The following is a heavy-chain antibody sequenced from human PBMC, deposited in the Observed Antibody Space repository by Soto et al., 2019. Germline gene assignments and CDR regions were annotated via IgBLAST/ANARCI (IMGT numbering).Heavy chain of an antibody. CDR2: IKPSGGST. D-gene: IGHD3-22*01. CDR3: ARDSRSYDRTGYPYYVDY. Sequence: GASVKVSCKASGYTFTSFYMHWVRQAPGQGLEWMGIIKPSGGSTSYAQKFQGRVTMTRDTSRSTVYMELSSLRSEDTAVYYCARDSRSYDRTGYPYYVDYWGQGTLVTVSS. V-gene: IGHV1-46*01. CDR1: GYTFTSFY. J-gene: IGHJ4*02.